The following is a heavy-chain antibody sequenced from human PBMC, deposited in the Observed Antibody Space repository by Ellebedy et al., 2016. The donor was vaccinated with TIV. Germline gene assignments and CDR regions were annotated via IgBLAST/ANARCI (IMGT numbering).Heavy chain of an antibody. Sequence: GGSLRLXXAASGFTFSSYGMHWVRQAPGKGLEWVAVIWYDGSNKYYADSVKGRFTISRDNSKNTLYLQMNSLRAEDTAVYYCARGFRLVLEWLPQSKSGDYMDVWGKGTTVTVSS. CDR1: GFTFSSYG. CDR3: ARGFRLVLEWLPQSKSGDYMDV. CDR2: IWYDGSNK. D-gene: IGHD3-3*01. J-gene: IGHJ6*03. V-gene: IGHV3-33*01.